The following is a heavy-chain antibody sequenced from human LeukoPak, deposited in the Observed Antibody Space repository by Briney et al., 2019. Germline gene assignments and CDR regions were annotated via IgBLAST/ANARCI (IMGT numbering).Heavy chain of an antibody. CDR3: AGAVDDAFDI. CDR2: IYYSGST. J-gene: IGHJ3*02. Sequence: SETLSLTCTVSGGSISSGGYYWSWIRQHPGTGLEWIGYIYYSGSTYYNPSLKSRVTISVDTSKNQFSLKLSSVTAADTAVYYCAGAVDDAFDIWGQGTMVTVSS. D-gene: IGHD5-12*01. V-gene: IGHV4-31*03. CDR1: GGSISSGGYY.